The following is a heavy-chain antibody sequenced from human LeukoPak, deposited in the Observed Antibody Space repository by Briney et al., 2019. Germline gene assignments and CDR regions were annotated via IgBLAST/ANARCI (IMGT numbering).Heavy chain of an antibody. CDR2: IIPIFDTT. CDR1: GGTFSGYA. CDR3: ATDKEVAGLFDY. D-gene: IGHD6-19*01. Sequence: GASVKVSCKVSGGTFSGYALSWVRQAPGHGLEWMGGIIPIFDTTNYAPKFQGRVSITTDESTNTTYMELTSLTSEDTAIYYCATDKEVAGLFDYWGQGTLVSVSS. J-gene: IGHJ4*02. V-gene: IGHV1-69*05.